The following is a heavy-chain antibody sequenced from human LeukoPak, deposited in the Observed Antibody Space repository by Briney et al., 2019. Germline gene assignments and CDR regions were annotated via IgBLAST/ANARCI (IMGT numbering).Heavy chain of an antibody. D-gene: IGHD6-19*01. CDR2: INHSGGT. CDR1: GGSFSGYY. J-gene: IGHJ5*02. Sequence: SETLSLTCAVYGGSFSGYYWSWIRQPPGKGLEWIGEINHSGGTKYNPSLKSRVTISVDTSKNQFSLKLSSVTAADTAVYYCARHVRKRGIAVAGTPGWFDPWGQGTLVTVSS. CDR3: ARHVRKRGIAVAGTPGWFDP. V-gene: IGHV4-34*01.